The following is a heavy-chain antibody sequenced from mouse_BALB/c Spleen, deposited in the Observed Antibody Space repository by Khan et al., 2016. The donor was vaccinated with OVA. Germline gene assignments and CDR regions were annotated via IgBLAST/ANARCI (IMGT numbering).Heavy chain of an antibody. CDR3: ALIYHYGSGFDY. CDR2: IAPYNGGT. CDR1: GYSFTDYN. J-gene: IGHJ2*01. Sequence: EVKLKQSGPELVKPGASVKVSCKASGYSFTDYNMFWVKQSLGKSLEWIGYIAPYNGGTNYNQKFMGKATLTVDKSSSTAFMHLDSLTSEDSAVYYCALIYHYGSGFDYWGQGTTLTVSS. V-gene: IGHV1S135*01. D-gene: IGHD1-1*01.